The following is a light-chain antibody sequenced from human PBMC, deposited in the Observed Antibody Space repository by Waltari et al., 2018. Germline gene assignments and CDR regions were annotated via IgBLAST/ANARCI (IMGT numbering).Light chain of an antibody. J-gene: IGLJ2*01. V-gene: IGLV2-14*03. CDR3: SSYISSDTLEL. Sequence: QSALTQPASVSGSPGQSITISCTGTSSDVGGYNYVPWYQQHPGKAPKLMFYDVSNRPSGVSNRFSGSKSGNTASLTISGLQAEDEAHYYCSSYISSDTLELFGGGTSLTV. CDR1: SSDVGGYNY. CDR2: DVS.